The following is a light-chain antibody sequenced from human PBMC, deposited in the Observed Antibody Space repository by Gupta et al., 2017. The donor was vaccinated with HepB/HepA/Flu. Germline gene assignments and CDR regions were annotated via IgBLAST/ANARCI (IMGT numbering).Light chain of an antibody. J-gene: IGLJ2*01. CDR2: DVT. CDR1: SSDVGGYNY. CDR3: SSYTSSRTVV. V-gene: IGLV2-14*01. Sequence: QSAPTQPASVSGSPAQSIAISCTGTSSDVGGYNYVSWYQQHPGKAPKVIIYDVTNRPPGVSSRFSGSKSGNAASLTISGLQAEDEADYYCSSYTSSRTVVFGGGTKLTVL.